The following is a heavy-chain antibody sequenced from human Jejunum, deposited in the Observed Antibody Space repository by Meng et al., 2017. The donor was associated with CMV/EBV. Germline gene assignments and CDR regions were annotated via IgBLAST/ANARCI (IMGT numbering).Heavy chain of an antibody. D-gene: IGHD2-2*01. CDR3: ARAPHTSYYYFGMDV. CDR1: GLTLSTYD. V-gene: IGHV3-13*01. J-gene: IGHJ6*02. CDR2: IGTGGDS. Sequence: GLTLSTYDMHGVSQTTGKGLEWVSVIGTGGDSYYPDAVKGRFTISRQDFKNSLYLQMNSLRAEDSAVYFCARAPHTSYYYFGMDVWGQGTTVTVSS.